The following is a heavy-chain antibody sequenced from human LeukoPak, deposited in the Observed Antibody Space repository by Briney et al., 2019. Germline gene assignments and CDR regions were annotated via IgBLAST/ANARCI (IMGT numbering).Heavy chain of an antibody. D-gene: IGHD2-2*01. CDR3: VRGYCSSTSCYGYFQH. CDR2: ISAYNGNT. Sequence: ASVKVSCKVSGYTLTELSMHWVRQAPGQGLEWMGWISAYNGNTNYAQKLQGRVTMTTDTSTSTAYMELRSLRSDDTAVYYCVRGYCSSTSCYGYFQHWGQGTLVTVSS. CDR1: GYTLTELS. J-gene: IGHJ1*01. V-gene: IGHV1-18*01.